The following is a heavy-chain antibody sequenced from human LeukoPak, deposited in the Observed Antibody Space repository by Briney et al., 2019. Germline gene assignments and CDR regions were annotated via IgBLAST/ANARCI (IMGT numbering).Heavy chain of an antibody. CDR3: AQLGYYGSGSPSDAFDI. CDR2: INPNSGGT. CDR1: GYTFTGYY. V-gene: IGHV1-2*02. Sequence: ASVKVPCKASGYTFTGYYMHWVRQAPGQGLEWMGWINPNSGGTNYAQKFQGRVTMTRDTSISTAYMELSRLRSDDTAVYYCAQLGYYGSGSPSDAFDIWGQGTMVTVSS. J-gene: IGHJ3*02. D-gene: IGHD3-10*01.